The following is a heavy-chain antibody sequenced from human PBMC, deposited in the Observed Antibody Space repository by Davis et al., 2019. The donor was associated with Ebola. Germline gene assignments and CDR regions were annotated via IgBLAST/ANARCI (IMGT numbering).Heavy chain of an antibody. CDR1: GFTFSSYS. V-gene: IGHV3-21*01. Sequence: GESLKISCAASGFTFSSYSMNWVRQAPGKGLEWVSSISSSSSYIYYADSVKGRFTISGDNAKNSLYLQMNSLRAEDTAVYYCARDAVTMVRGVINWGQGTLVTVSS. CDR3: ARDAVTMVRGVIN. D-gene: IGHD3-10*01. J-gene: IGHJ4*02. CDR2: ISSSSSYI.